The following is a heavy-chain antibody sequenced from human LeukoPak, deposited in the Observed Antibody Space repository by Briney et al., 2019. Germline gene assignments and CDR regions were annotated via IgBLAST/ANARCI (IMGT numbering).Heavy chain of an antibody. CDR2: IYTSGST. Sequence: SETLSLTCTVSGGSISSYYWSWIRQPAGKGLEWIGRIYTSGSTNYNPSLKSRVTMSVDTSKNQFSLKLSSVTTADTAVYYCARDSSYYYDSSGYYSFDYWGQGTLVTVSS. CDR1: GGSISSYY. V-gene: IGHV4-4*07. J-gene: IGHJ4*02. D-gene: IGHD3-22*01. CDR3: ARDSSYYYDSSGYYSFDY.